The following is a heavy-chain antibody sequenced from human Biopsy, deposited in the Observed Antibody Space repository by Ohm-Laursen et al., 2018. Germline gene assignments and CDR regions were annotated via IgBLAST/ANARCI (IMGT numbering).Heavy chain of an antibody. Sequence: SSVKVSCKASGDSFTSYAIGWVRQAPGQGLERMGGIIPIPNVATYAQKFQGRITITADESTSTAYMELRSLTSDDTAVYFCARGEGSSWFDPWGHGTLVTVSS. D-gene: IGHD1-26*01. CDR2: IIPIPNVA. CDR3: ARGEGSSWFDP. V-gene: IGHV1-69*01. CDR1: GDSFTSYA. J-gene: IGHJ5*02.